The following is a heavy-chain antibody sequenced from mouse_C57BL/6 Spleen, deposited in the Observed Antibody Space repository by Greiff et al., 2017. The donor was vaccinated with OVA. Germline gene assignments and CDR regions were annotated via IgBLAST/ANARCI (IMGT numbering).Heavy chain of an antibody. CDR1: GYTFTSYW. D-gene: IGHD3-2*02. CDR2: IDPSDSYT. CDR3: ASIDSSGYWFAY. Sequence: QVQLQQPGAELVMPGASVKLSCKASGYTFTSYWMHWVKQRPGQGLEWIGEIDPSDSYTNYNQKFKGKSTLTVDKSSSTAYMQLSSLTSEDSEVDYCASIDSSGYWFAYWGQGTLATVSA. J-gene: IGHJ3*01. V-gene: IGHV1-69*01.